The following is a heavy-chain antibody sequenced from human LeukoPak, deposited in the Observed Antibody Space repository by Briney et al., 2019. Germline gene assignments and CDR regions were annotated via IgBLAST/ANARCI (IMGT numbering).Heavy chain of an antibody. CDR1: GGTFSSYA. CDR3: ARGYGWFAESYFDY. V-gene: IGHV1-69*04. Sequence: SVKVSCKASGGTFSSYAISWVRQAPGQGLEWMGRIIPIFGIANYAQKFQGRVTITADKSTSTAYMELSSLRSEDTAVYYCARGYGWFAESYFDYWGQGTLVTVSS. J-gene: IGHJ4*02. D-gene: IGHD3-10*01. CDR2: IIPIFGIA.